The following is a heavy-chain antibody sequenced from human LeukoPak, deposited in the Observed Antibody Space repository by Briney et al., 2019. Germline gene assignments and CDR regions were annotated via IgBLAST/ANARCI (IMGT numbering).Heavy chain of an antibody. V-gene: IGHV4-4*02. J-gene: IGHJ4*02. CDR2: VHLDGRT. Sequence: GSLRLSCAASGFTFSSYAMSWVRQPPGKGLEWIGEVHLDGRTNYNPSLKSRLVVSADSPENHISLKLTSVTAADTAVYYCAREGGFYRPLDYSGQGTLVTVSS. D-gene: IGHD6-25*01. CDR3: AREGGFYRPLDY. CDR1: GFTFSSYAM.